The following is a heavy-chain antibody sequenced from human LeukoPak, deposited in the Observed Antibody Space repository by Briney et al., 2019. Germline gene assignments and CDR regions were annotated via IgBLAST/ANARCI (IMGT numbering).Heavy chain of an antibody. CDR3: ARDRRVVTAPSPWNWFDP. D-gene: IGHD2-21*02. CDR2: ISYDGSNK. CDR1: GFTFSSYA. V-gene: IGHV3-30*04. Sequence: GGSLRLSCAASGFTFSSYAMHWVRQAPGKGLEWVAVISYDGSNKYYADSVKGRFTISRDNSKNTPYLQMNSLRAEDTAVYYCARDRRVVTAPSPWNWFDPWGQGTLVTVSS. J-gene: IGHJ5*02.